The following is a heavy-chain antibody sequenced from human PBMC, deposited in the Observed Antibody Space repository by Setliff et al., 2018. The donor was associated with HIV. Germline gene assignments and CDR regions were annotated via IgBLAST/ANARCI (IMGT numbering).Heavy chain of an antibody. CDR3: ARRIDDSGSFPDKNWFDT. Sequence: SETLSLTCTVSGDSISSYSWNWIRQSPGGGLEWIGFIFSSVSTKYNPSLQSRVTMSMDTSKNQFSLRLTSVTAADPAVYYCARRIDDSGSFPDKNWFDTWGQGSLVTVSS. CDR2: IFSSVST. V-gene: IGHV4-4*09. D-gene: IGHD3-10*01. J-gene: IGHJ5*02. CDR1: GDSISSYS.